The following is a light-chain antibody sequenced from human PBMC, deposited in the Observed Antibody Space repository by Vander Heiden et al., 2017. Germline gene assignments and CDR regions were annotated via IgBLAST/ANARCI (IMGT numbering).Light chain of an antibody. CDR1: SSNIGAGYD. Sequence: QSVLPQPPSVSGAPGQRVTISCTGSSSNIGAGYDVHWYQQFPGTAPKLLIYDNNNRPSGVPDRFSGSKSGTSASLAITGLQAEDEADYHCQSYDSSLSGVVFGGGTKLTVL. CDR2: DNN. J-gene: IGLJ2*01. V-gene: IGLV1-40*01. CDR3: QSYDSSLSGVV.